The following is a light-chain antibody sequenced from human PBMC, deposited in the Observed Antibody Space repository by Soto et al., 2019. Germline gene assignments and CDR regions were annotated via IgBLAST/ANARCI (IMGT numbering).Light chain of an antibody. CDR1: QSVSNN. V-gene: IGKV3-15*01. CDR3: QQYNNWPPVT. J-gene: IGKJ5*01. Sequence: EIVMTQSPATLSLSPGERATLSCRASQSVSNNLAWYQQKLGQAPRLLIYGASTRATGIPARFSGSGSGTEFTLTISSLQSGDFAVYYCQQYNNWPPVTFGQGTRLEIK. CDR2: GAS.